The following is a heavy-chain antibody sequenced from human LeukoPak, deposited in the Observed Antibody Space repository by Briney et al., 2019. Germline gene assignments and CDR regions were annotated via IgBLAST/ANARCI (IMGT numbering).Heavy chain of an antibody. J-gene: IGHJ4*02. CDR1: GGTFSSYA. CDR2: IIPILGIA. CDR3: ARDRADLGPANFDY. V-gene: IGHV1-69*04. Sequence: SMKVSCKASGGTFSSYAISWVRQAPGQGLEWMGRIIPILGIANYAQKFQGRVTITADKSTSTAYMELSSLRSEDTAVYYCARDRADLGPANFDYWGQGTLVTVSS.